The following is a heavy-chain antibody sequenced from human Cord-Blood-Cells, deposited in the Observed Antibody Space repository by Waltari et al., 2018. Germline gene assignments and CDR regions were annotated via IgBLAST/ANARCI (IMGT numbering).Heavy chain of an antibody. V-gene: IGHV1-24*01. J-gene: IGHJ3*02. D-gene: IGHD6-19*01. CDR3: ATVPLLYSSGWYSAFDI. CDR2: CEPEDGET. Sequence: QVQLVQSGAEVKKPGASVKVSCKVSGYTLTELSMHWVRQAPGKGLEWMGGCEPEDGETIYAQKFQGRVTMTEDTSTDAAYMELSSLRSEDTAVYYCATVPLLYSSGWYSAFDIWGQGTMVTVSS. CDR1: GYTLTELS.